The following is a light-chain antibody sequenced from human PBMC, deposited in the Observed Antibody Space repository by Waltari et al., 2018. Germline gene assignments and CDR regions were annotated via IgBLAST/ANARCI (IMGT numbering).Light chain of an antibody. CDR2: GAS. V-gene: IGKV1-39*01. CDR3: QQNYYTPWT. Sequence: DIQMTQSPSSLSASVGDRVTITCRASQSISNYLNWYQQKPGKAPHLLIYGASNLQSGVPSRFSGSRSGTDFTLSISSLQPEDFATYYCQQNYYTPWTFGQGTKLEIK. J-gene: IGKJ1*01. CDR1: QSISNY.